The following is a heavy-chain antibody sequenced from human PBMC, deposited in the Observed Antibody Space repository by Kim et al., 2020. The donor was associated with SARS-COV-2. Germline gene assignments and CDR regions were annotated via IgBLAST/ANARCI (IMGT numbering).Heavy chain of an antibody. CDR2: INHSGST. CDR1: GGSFSGYY. Sequence: SETLSLTCAVYGGSFSGYYWSWIRQPPGKGLEWIGEINHSGSTNYNPSLKSRVTISVDTSKNQFSLKLSSVTAADTAVYYCARGRAGTTYLSKVMGLDYWGQGTLVTVSS. V-gene: IGHV4-34*01. CDR3: ARGRAGTTYLSKVMGLDY. D-gene: IGHD1-7*01. J-gene: IGHJ4*02.